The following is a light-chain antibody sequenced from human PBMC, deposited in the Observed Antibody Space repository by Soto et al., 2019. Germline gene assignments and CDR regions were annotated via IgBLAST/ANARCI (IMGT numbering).Light chain of an antibody. J-gene: IGKJ5*01. Sequence: IQMTQSPYTLSASVGDTVTVTCRASQSVSGWLAWYQQKPGEAPKLLIYAASSLQSGVPSRFSGSGSGTDFTLTISSLQPEDFATYYCQQYNSYPLPFGQGTRLEIK. V-gene: IGKV1-5*01. CDR1: QSVSGW. CDR2: AAS. CDR3: QQYNSYPLP.